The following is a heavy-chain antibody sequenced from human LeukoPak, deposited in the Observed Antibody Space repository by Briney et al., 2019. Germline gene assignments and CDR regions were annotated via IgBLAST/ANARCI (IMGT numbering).Heavy chain of an antibody. Sequence: ETLSLTCAAYGGSFSGYYWSWVRQAPGKGLEWVSVISGSGDNTYYADSVKGRFTISRDNSKNTLYLQMNSLRAEDTAVYYCAKGGIAAGGLLNWGQGTLVTVSS. D-gene: IGHD6-13*01. J-gene: IGHJ4*02. CDR1: GGSFSGYY. V-gene: IGHV3-23*01. CDR3: AKGGIAAGGLLN. CDR2: ISGSGDNT.